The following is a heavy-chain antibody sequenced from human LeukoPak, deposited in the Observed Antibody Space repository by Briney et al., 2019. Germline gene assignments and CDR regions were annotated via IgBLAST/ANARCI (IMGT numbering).Heavy chain of an antibody. Sequence: PGGSLRLSCAASGFTFSNYDMHWVRQAPGKGPEWVALISYDGISKFYADSVQGRFTISRDNSKNTLYLQMNSLRAEDTAVYYCAKPSNYGDYVKQGFDTWGQGTLVTVSS. J-gene: IGHJ5*02. D-gene: IGHD4-17*01. CDR2: ISYDGISK. CDR1: GFTFSNYD. V-gene: IGHV3-30*18. CDR3: AKPSNYGDYVKQGFDT.